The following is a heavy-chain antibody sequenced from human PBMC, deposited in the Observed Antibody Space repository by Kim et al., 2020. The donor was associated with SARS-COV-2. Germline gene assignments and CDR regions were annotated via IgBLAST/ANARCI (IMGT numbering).Heavy chain of an antibody. Sequence: GGSLRLSCAASGFTFSSYSMNWVRQAPGKGLEWVSYISSSSSTIYYADSVKGRFTISRDNAKNSLYLQMNSLRAEDTAVYYCAREGHCGGDCYDAFDIWGQGTIVTVSS. CDR3: AREGHCGGDCYDAFDI. D-gene: IGHD2-21*02. CDR2: ISSSSSTI. J-gene: IGHJ3*02. CDR1: GFTFSSYS. V-gene: IGHV3-48*04.